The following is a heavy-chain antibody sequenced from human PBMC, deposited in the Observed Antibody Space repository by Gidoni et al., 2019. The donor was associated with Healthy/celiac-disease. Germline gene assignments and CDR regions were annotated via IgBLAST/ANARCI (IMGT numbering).Heavy chain of an antibody. CDR2: IYYSGST. D-gene: IGHD2-2*01. V-gene: IGHV4-39*07. J-gene: IGHJ4*02. CDR1: GGSISSSSYY. Sequence: QLQLQESGPGLVQPSETLSLTCTVSGGSISSSSYYWGWIRQPPGKGLEWIGSIYYSGSTYYNPSLKSRVTISVDTSKNQFSLKLSSVTAADTAVYYCVGQDIVVVPAANPIDYWGQGTLVTVSS. CDR3: VGQDIVVVPAANPIDY.